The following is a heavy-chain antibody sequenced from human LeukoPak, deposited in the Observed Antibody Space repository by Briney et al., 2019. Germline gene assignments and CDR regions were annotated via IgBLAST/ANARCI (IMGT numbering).Heavy chain of an antibody. CDR2: ISYDGSNK. CDR1: GFTFSSYG. J-gene: IGHJ4*02. Sequence: PGCSLRLSCAASGFTFSSYGMHWVRQAPGKGLEWVAVISYDGSNKYYADSVKGRFTISRDNSKNTLYLQMNSLRAEDTAVYYCAKRKDGYNSFDYWGQRTLVTVSS. D-gene: IGHD5-24*01. CDR3: AKRKDGYNSFDY. V-gene: IGHV3-30*18.